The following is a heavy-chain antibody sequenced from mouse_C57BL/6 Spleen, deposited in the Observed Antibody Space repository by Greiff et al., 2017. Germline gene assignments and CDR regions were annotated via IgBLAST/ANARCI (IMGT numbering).Heavy chain of an antibody. Sequence: QVQLQQSGAELVRPGTSVKVSCKASGYAFTNYLIEWVKQRPGQGLEWIGVINPGSGGTNYNEKFKGKATLTADKSSSTAYMQLSSLTSEDSAVYFCARSGGSSFWFAYRGQGTLVTVSA. CDR3: ARSGGSSFWFAY. D-gene: IGHD1-1*01. J-gene: IGHJ3*01. CDR2: INPGSGGT. V-gene: IGHV1-54*01. CDR1: GYAFTNYL.